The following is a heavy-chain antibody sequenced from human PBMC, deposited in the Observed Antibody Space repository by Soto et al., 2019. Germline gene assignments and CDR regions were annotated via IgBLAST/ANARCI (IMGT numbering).Heavy chain of an antibody. Sequence: GGSLRLSCAASGFTFSSYAIHWVRQAPGKGLEWVADVSFDGSHKTYAVPVRGRFTISRDNSKKTVYLQMNSLRAEDTALYYCAKLGDAVSGYFDFWGQGTQVTVSS. D-gene: IGHD3-3*01. V-gene: IGHV3-30*18. CDR3: AKLGDAVSGYFDF. CDR2: VSFDGSHK. CDR1: GFTFSSYA. J-gene: IGHJ5*01.